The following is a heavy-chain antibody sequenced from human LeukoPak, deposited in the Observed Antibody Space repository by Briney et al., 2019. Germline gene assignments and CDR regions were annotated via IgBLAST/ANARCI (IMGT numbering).Heavy chain of an antibody. D-gene: IGHD2/OR15-2a*01. Sequence: SETLSLTCTVSGGSISSRSYYWGWTRQPPGKGLEWIGCIYYSGSTYYNPSLKSRVTISVDTSKNQFSLKLSSVTAADTAVYYCARDPFFPNPFDYWGQGTLVTVSS. V-gene: IGHV4-39*07. CDR3: ARDPFFPNPFDY. CDR2: IYYSGST. CDR1: GGSISSRSYY. J-gene: IGHJ4*02.